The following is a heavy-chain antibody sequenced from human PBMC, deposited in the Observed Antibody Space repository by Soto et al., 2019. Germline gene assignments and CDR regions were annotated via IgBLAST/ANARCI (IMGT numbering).Heavy chain of an antibody. J-gene: IGHJ5*02. Sequence: EVQLLDSGGGLVQPGGSLRLSCAASGFTFSSSAMSWVCQAPGKGLEWVSAVSGSGGTTYYADSVRGRFTISRDNSKNTLELQRNSPRAEDTARYFGARWTVDTIVTSGWCHYLDPWGQGTLVTVSS. V-gene: IGHV3-23*01. CDR3: ARWTVDTIVTSGWCHYLDP. CDR2: VSGSGGTT. CDR1: GFTFSSSA. D-gene: IGHD6-19*01.